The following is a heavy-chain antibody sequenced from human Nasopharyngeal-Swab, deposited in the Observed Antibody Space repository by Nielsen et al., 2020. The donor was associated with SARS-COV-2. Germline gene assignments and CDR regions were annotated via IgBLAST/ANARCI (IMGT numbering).Heavy chain of an antibody. D-gene: IGHD2-15*01. CDR3: ARGSSADSGWGYY. V-gene: IGHV3-74*01. J-gene: IGHJ4*02. CDR2: LTNDGRST. Sequence: GESLKISCAASGFTFSSYWMHWVRQVLGKGLVWVSRLTNDGRSTYYADSVKGRFTISRDHATNTLYLQMNSLRAEDTAVYYCARGSSADSGWGYYWGQGTLVTVSS. CDR1: GFTFSSYW.